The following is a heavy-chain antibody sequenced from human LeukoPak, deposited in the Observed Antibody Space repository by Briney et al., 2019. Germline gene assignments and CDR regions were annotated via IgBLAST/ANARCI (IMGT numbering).Heavy chain of an antibody. V-gene: IGHV1-69*05. D-gene: IGHD6-19*01. J-gene: IGHJ4*02. CDR2: IIPIFGTA. Sequence: ASVKVSCKASGGTFSSYAISWVRQAPGQGLEWMGGIIPIFGTANYAQKFQGRVTITTDESTSTAYMELSSLRSEDTAVYYCARSSGWYGHFDYWGQGTLVTVSS. CDR3: ARSSGWYGHFDY. CDR1: GGTFSSYA.